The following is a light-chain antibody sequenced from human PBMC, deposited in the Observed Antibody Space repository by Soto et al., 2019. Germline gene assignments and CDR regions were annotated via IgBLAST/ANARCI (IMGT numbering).Light chain of an antibody. V-gene: IGLV2-14*01. CDR3: SSYTSSSTPFYV. CDR1: SSDVGGYNY. Sequence: QSVLTQPASVSGSPGQSITISCTGTSSDVGGYNYVSWYQQHPGKAPKLMNYDVSNRPSGVSNRFSGSKSGNTASLTISGLQAEDEADYYCSSYTSSSTPFYVFGTGTKVTVL. J-gene: IGLJ1*01. CDR2: DVS.